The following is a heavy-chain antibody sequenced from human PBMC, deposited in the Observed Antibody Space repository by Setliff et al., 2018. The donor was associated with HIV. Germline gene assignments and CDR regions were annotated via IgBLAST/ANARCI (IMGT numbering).Heavy chain of an antibody. CDR2: IYSTGHT. D-gene: IGHD3-10*01. CDR3: ARDRALRFSKSPSFNYFDV. J-gene: IGHJ4*02. CDR1: GYSITNGSY. Sequence: PSETLSLTCLVFGYSITNGSYWAWIRQSPGKGLEWIGSIYSTGHTYYNPSHKSRLTMSVDTAKNRFSLKLISVTAADTAVYYCARDRALRFSKSPSFNYFDVWGQGALVTVSS. V-gene: IGHV4-38-2*02.